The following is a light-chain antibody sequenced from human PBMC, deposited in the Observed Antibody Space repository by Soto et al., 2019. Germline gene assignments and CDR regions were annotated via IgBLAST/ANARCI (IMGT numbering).Light chain of an antibody. V-gene: IGLV2-14*01. CDR3: SSYGTNNAYV. CDR2: EVS. Sequence: QSVLTQPASVSGSPGQSITISCTGTSSDVGFYDFVSWFQQHPGKAPKLIIYEVSIRPSGVSDRFSGSKSDNTASLTISGLRAEDEADYYCSSYGTNNAYVFGTGTKLTVL. CDR1: SSDVGFYDF. J-gene: IGLJ1*01.